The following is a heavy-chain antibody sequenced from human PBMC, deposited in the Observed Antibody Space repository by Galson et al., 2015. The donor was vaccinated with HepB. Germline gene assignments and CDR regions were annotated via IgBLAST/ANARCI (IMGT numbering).Heavy chain of an antibody. D-gene: IGHD5-18*01. CDR1: GFTFSSYA. J-gene: IGHJ4*02. V-gene: IGHV3-30*04. CDR2: ISYDGSDK. CDR3: ARDFKYEDTPMGSLFDY. Sequence: SLRLSCAASGFTFSSYAMHWVRQAPGRGLEWVAVISYDGSDKYYADSVKGRFTISRDNSKNTLYLQMNSLRAEDTAVYYCARDFKYEDTPMGSLFDYWGQGTLVTVSS.